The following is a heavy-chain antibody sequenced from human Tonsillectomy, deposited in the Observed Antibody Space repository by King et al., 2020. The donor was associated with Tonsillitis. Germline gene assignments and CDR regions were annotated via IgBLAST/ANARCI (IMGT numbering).Heavy chain of an antibody. CDR2: IIPIFGSA. CDR3: ATVEGDLDNINLFSGSPLK. V-gene: IGHV1-69*01. D-gene: IGHD3-22*01. CDR1: GCTFSRYA. Sequence: VQLVQSGAEVKKPGSSLKVSCKASGCTFSRYAVSWVRQAPGQGLEWRGGIIPIFGSASTAQKCQGRVTIVADESTVTVYMEMISLRFEDTAVYYCATVEGDLDNINLFSGSPLKWGQGTPLTVSS. J-gene: IGHJ4*02.